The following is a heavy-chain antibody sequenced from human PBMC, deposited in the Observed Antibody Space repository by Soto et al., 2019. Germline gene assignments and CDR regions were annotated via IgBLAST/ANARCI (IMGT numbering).Heavy chain of an antibody. Sequence: EVQLVESGGGLVQPGRSLRLSCAASGFTFDDYAMHWVRQAPGKGLEWVSGISWNSGSIGYADSVKGRFTISRDNAKNSLYLQMNSLRAENTALYYCVKGRYYGSGSYLGWLDPWGQGTLVTVSS. CDR3: VKGRYYGSGSYLGWLDP. CDR1: GFTFDDYA. J-gene: IGHJ5*02. V-gene: IGHV3-9*01. CDR2: ISWNSGSI. D-gene: IGHD3-10*01.